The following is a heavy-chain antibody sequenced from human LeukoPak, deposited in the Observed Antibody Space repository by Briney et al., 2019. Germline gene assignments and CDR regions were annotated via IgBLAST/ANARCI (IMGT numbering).Heavy chain of an antibody. D-gene: IGHD5-18*01. J-gene: IGHJ5*01. CDR2: ITWNSGIK. V-gene: IGHV3-9*01. Sequence: TGGSLRLSCAASGFGFDDYAMHWVRQAPGKGVEWVSGITWNSGIKAYADSVKGRFTISRDNTKNSLYLLMSSLRSEDTALYYCAKASNSWMQLWLDFWGQGTLVTVSS. CDR3: AKASNSWMQLWLDF. CDR1: GFGFDDYA.